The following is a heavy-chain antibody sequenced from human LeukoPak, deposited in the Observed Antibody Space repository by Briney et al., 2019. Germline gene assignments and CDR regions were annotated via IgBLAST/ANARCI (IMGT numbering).Heavy chain of an antibody. CDR3: ASTAVGAFDY. V-gene: IGHV4-38-2*01. J-gene: IGHJ4*02. CDR2: IYHSGST. CDR1: GYSIGSGYY. Sequence: PSETLSLTCAVSGYSIGSGYYWGWIRQPPGKGLEWIGSIYHSGSTYYNPSLKSRVTISVDTSKNQFSLKLSSVTAADTAVYYCASTAVGAFDYWGQGTLVTVSS. D-gene: IGHD1-26*01.